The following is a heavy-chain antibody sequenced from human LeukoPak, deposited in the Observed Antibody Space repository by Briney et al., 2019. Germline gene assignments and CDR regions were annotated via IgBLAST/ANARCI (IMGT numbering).Heavy chain of an antibody. CDR1: GGSFSGYY. CDR3: ARDLISSRHAFDI. Sequence: SETLSLTCAVYGGSFSGYYWSWIRQPPGKGLEWIGEINYSGSTNYNPSLKSRVTISVDTSKNQFSLKLSSVTAADTAVYYCARDLISSRHAFDIWGQGTMVTVSS. D-gene: IGHD2-2*01. V-gene: IGHV4-34*01. CDR2: INYSGST. J-gene: IGHJ3*02.